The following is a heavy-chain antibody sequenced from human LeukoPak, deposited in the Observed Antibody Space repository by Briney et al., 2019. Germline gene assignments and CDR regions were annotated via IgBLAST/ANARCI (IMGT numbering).Heavy chain of an antibody. J-gene: IGHJ4*02. Sequence: ASVKVSCKASGYTFTSYAMNWVRQARGQGLEWMGWINPNSGGTNYAQKFQGRVTMTRDTSISTAYMELSRLRSDDTAVYYCARDRPYSGYDLGYCSGGSCPLDYWGQGTLVTVSS. CDR2: INPNSGGT. CDR1: GYTFTSYA. D-gene: IGHD2-15*01. CDR3: ARDRPYSGYDLGYCSGGSCPLDY. V-gene: IGHV1-2*02.